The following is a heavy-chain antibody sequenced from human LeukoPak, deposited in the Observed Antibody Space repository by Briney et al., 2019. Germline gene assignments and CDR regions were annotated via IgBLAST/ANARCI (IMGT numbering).Heavy chain of an antibody. CDR2: ISYDGTKK. CDR1: GFTFSSYA. D-gene: IGHD3-10*01. Sequence: GGSLRLSCAASGFTFSSYAMSWVRQAPGKGLEWVAVISYDGTKKCYADSVKGRFTISRDNSKNTLYLQMNSLRAEDTAVYYCARDEERITMVRGVINPNYYYYYAMDVWGQGTTVTVSS. V-gene: IGHV3-30-3*01. CDR3: ARDEERITMVRGVINPNYYYYYAMDV. J-gene: IGHJ6*02.